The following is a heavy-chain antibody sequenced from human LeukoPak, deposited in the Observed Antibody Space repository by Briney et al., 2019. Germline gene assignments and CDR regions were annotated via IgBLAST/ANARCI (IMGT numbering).Heavy chain of an antibody. D-gene: IGHD2-21*01. CDR3: ATYEGSEGYDAMDV. J-gene: IGHJ6*02. Sequence: AASLKISCKGSGYSFTSYWIGWVRQMPGKGLEWMGIIHPSDSDPRYSPSFQGQVTISAGKSVSTAYLQWSSLKASDSAMYYCATYEGSEGYDAMDVWGQGTTVTVSS. CDR2: IHPSDSDP. CDR1: GYSFTSYW. V-gene: IGHV5-51*01.